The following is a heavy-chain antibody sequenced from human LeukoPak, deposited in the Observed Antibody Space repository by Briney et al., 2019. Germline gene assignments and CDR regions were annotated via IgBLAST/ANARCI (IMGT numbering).Heavy chain of an antibody. V-gene: IGHV3-30*04. CDR3: ARGALYYDILTGPNGWFDP. CDR1: GFTFSSYA. D-gene: IGHD3-9*01. CDR2: ISYDGSNK. J-gene: IGHJ5*02. Sequence: GGSLRLSCAASGFTFSSYAMHWVRQAPGKGLEWVAVISYDGSNKYYADSVKGRFTISRDNSKNTLYLQMNSLRAEDTAVYYCARGALYYDILTGPNGWFDPWGQGTLVTVSS.